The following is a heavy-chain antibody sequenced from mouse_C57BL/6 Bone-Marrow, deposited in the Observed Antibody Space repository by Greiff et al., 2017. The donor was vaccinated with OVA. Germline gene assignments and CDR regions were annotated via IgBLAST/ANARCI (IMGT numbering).Heavy chain of an antibody. Sequence: VQLQQSGPELVKPGASVKISCKASGYAFSSSWMNWVKQRPGKGLEWIGRIYPGDGDTNYNGKFKGKATLTADKSSSTAYMQLSSLTSEDSAVYFCARHYYGYYAMDYWGQGTSVTVSS. D-gene: IGHD1-1*01. J-gene: IGHJ4*01. CDR1: GYAFSSSW. CDR3: ARHYYGYYAMDY. CDR2: IYPGDGDT. V-gene: IGHV1-82*01.